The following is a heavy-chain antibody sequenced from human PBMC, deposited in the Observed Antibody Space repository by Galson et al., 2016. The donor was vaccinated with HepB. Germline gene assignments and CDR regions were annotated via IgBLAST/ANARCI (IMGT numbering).Heavy chain of an antibody. V-gene: IGHV2-70*11. CDR1: GFSLETTAMC. CDR2: IDWDDGK. D-gene: IGHD1-26*01. Sequence: PALVKPTQTLTLTCTFSGFSLETTAMCVSWIRQSPGKAPEWLARIDWDDGKYYNPSLKTRLTISKDTSINQVVLTMSNLDFLDTATYFCARMGFIVTPALHYFYGMDVWGQGTTVSVSS. CDR3: ARMGFIVTPALHYFYGMDV. J-gene: IGHJ6*02.